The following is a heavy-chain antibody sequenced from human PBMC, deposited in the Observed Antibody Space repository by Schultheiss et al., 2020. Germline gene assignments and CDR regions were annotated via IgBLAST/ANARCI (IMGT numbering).Heavy chain of an antibody. CDR1: GFTFSSYS. Sequence: GGSLRLSCAASGFTFSSYSMNWVRQAPGKGLEWVSYISSSSSTIYYADSVKGRFTISRDNAKNSLYLQMNSLRAGDTAVYYCARGSGYGTTGAFDIWGQGTMVTGSS. CDR3: ARGSGYGTTGAFDI. V-gene: IGHV3-48*01. J-gene: IGHJ3*02. D-gene: IGHD5-12*01. CDR2: ISSSSSTI.